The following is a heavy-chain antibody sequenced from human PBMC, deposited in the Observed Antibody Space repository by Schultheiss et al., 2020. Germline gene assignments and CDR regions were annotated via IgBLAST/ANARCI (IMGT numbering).Heavy chain of an antibody. CDR1: GYSFTSYW. J-gene: IGHJ4*02. Sequence: GGSLRLSCKGSGYSFTSYWIGWVRQPPGKGLEWVANIKQDGSEKYYADSVKGRFTISRDNSKNTLYLQMNSLRAEDTAVYYCAKDQYGDYDWGQGTLVTVSS. CDR2: IKQDGSEK. CDR3: AKDQYGDYD. D-gene: IGHD4-17*01. V-gene: IGHV3-7*01.